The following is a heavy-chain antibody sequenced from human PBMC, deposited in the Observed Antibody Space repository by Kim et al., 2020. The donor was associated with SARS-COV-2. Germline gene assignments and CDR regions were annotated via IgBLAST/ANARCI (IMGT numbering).Heavy chain of an antibody. CDR3: AKDGSIAALDV. J-gene: IGHJ6*02. Sequence: KYYAESVKGRFTISRDNSKNTLYLQMNSLRAEDTAVYYCAKDGSIAALDVWGQGTTVTVSS. V-gene: IGHV3-30*02. D-gene: IGHD6-6*01. CDR2: K.